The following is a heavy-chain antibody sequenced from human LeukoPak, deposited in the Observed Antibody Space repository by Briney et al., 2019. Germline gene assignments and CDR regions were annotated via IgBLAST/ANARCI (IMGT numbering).Heavy chain of an antibody. CDR2: ISSGSGYI. CDR1: GVSFISYG. V-gene: IGHV3-21*01. Sequence: GGSLRLSCAASGVSFISYGMSWVRQAPGKGLEWVASISSGSGYIYYADSVKGRFTISRDNAKNSLFLQMNSLRVEDTAVYYFARDGGHTVTKEYFQHWGQGTLVTVSS. D-gene: IGHD3-16*01. CDR3: ARDGGHTVTKEYFQH. J-gene: IGHJ1*01.